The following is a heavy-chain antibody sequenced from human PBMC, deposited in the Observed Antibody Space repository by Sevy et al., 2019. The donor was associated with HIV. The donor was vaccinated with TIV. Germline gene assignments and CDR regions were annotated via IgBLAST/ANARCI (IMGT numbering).Heavy chain of an antibody. CDR1: GGSISSYY. J-gene: IGHJ6*02. Sequence: SDTLSLTCTVSGGSISSYYWSWIRQPPGKGLEWIGYIYYSGSTNYNPSLKSRVTISVDTSKNQFSLKLSSVTAADTAVYYCARDNRRATKYYGMDVWGQGTTVTVSS. CDR2: IYYSGST. CDR3: ARDNRRATKYYGMDV. V-gene: IGHV4-59*01. D-gene: IGHD1-26*01.